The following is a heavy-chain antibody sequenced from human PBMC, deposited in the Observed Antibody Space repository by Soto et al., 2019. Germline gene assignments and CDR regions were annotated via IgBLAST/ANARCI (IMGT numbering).Heavy chain of an antibody. J-gene: IGHJ4*02. Sequence: EGSLRLSCSASGFTLSKYAMHWVRQAPGKGLEYVSGISSNGGSTYYTDSVKCRFTISRDNSQTTLYLQMTSLRAEDTAVYYCIKARGGICRAFDDWGQGTVVTVSS. CDR3: IKARGGICRAFDD. D-gene: IGHD3-10*01. CDR2: ISSNGGST. CDR1: GFTLSKYA. V-gene: IGHV3-64D*06.